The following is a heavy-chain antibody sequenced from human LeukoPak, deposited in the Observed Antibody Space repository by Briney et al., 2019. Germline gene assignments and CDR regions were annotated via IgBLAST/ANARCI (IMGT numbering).Heavy chain of an antibody. D-gene: IGHD3-10*01. CDR2: ISSSGSTI. J-gene: IGHJ6*02. CDR3: ARDHGSGINYYYGMDV. CDR1: AFTFSDYY. Sequence: GGSLRLSCAASAFTFSDYYMSWIRQAPGKGLEWISFISSSGSTIYYADSVRGRFTISRDNAKNSLSLQMNSLRADDTAVYYCARDHGSGINYYYGMDVWGQGTTVTVSS. V-gene: IGHV3-11*01.